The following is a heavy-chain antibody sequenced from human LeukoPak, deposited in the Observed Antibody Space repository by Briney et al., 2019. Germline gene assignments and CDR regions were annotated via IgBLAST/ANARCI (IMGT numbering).Heavy chain of an antibody. CDR2: IYYSGNT. CDR1: GGSIRSYY. CDR3: VRGPYGSGISNWFDP. V-gene: IGHV4-59*01. D-gene: IGHD3-10*01. J-gene: IGHJ5*02. Sequence: SETLSLTCSVSGGSIRSYYWTWIRQPPGKGLEWIGYIYYSGNTNYNPSLKSRVTVSVDTSKNQFSLKLTSVTAADTAVYYCVRGPYGSGISNWFDPWGQGTQVIVSS.